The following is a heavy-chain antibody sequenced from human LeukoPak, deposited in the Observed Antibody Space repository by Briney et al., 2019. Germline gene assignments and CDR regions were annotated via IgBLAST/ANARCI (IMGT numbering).Heavy chain of an antibody. V-gene: IGHV4-59*01. J-gene: IGHJ3*02. D-gene: IGHD5-18*01. CDR3: ARADSGYSYGPDAFDI. CDR1: GGSISSYY. CDR2: IYYSGST. Sequence: SETLSLTCTVSGGSISSYYWSWIRQPPGKGLEWIGYIYYSGSTNYNPSLKSRVTISVDTSKNQFSLKLSSMTAADTAVYYCARADSGYSYGPDAFDIWGQGTMVTVSS.